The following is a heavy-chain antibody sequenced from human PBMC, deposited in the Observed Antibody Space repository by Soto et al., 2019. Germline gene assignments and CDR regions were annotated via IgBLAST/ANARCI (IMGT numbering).Heavy chain of an antibody. CDR1: GGSISSGDDF. CDR3: ARDRAKWKDYYYYGMDV. Sequence: QVQLQESGPGLVKPSQTLSLTCTVSGGSISSGDDFWTWIRQPPGKGLEWIGYISYSGSTYYNPSLKSRLTMSVDTSKNQFSLKLSSVTAADTAVYYCARDRAKWKDYYYYGMDVWGKGTTVTVSS. CDR2: ISYSGST. V-gene: IGHV4-30-4*01. J-gene: IGHJ6*04. D-gene: IGHD1-20*01.